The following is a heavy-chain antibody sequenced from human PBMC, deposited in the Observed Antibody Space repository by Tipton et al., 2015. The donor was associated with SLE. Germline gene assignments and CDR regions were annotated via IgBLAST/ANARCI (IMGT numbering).Heavy chain of an antibody. CDR1: GGTFSSYT. CDR3: ASRTSDI. Sequence: QSGAEVKKPGSSVKVSCKASGGTFSSYTISWVRQAPGQGLEWMGRIIPILGIANYAQKFQGRLTITADKSTSTAYMELRSLRSDDTAVYYCASRTSDIWGQGTMVTVSS. J-gene: IGHJ3*02. CDR2: IIPILGIA. D-gene: IGHD1-1*01. V-gene: IGHV1-69*02.